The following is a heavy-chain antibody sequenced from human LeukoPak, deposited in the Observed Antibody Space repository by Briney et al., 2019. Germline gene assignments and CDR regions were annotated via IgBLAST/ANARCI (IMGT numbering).Heavy chain of an antibody. J-gene: IGHJ6*03. Sequence: ASVKVSCKASGYTFTGYYMHWVRQAPGQGLEGRGWINPNSGCTNYAQKFQGRVTMTRDTSISTAYMELSRLRSDDTAVYYCARIIAAAGTGVDYYYYYMDVWGKGTTVTVSS. V-gene: IGHV1-2*02. CDR2: INPNSGCT. D-gene: IGHD6-13*01. CDR1: GYTFTGYY. CDR3: ARIIAAAGTGVDYYYYYMDV.